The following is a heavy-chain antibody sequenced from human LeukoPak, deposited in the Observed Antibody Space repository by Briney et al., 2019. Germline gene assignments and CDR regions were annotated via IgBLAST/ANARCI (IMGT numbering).Heavy chain of an antibody. V-gene: IGHV6-1*01. CDR2: TYYRSKWYN. Sequence: SQTLSLTCAISGDSVSSNSAAWNWIRQSPSRGLEWLGRTYYRSKWYNDYAVSVKSRITINPDTSKNQFSLKLSSVTAADTAVYYCARVGDYGTTKTDDYWGQGTLVTVSS. CDR3: ARVGDYGTTKTDDY. J-gene: IGHJ4*02. D-gene: IGHD4-17*01. CDR1: GDSVSSNSAA.